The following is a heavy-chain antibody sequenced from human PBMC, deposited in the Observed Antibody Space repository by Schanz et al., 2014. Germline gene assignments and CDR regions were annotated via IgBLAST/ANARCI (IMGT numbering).Heavy chain of an antibody. CDR2: VCYDGSKK. CDR1: GFTFSSYG. CDR3: VKDLQRELLRDDHYYGMEV. J-gene: IGHJ6*02. Sequence: LVESGGGVVQPGRSLRLSCAASGFTFSSYGMHWVRQVPGKGLEWVAVVCYDGSKKYYADSVKGRFTTSRDNSKNTMYLQMNSLRAEDTAVYYCVKDLQRELLRDDHYYGMEVWGQGTTVTVSS. V-gene: IGHV3-33*06. D-gene: IGHD1-26*01.